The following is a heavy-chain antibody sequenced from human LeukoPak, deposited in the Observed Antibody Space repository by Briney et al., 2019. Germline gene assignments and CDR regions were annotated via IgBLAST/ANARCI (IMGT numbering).Heavy chain of an antibody. V-gene: IGHV3-7*04. D-gene: IGHD5-24*01. CDR3: VRGITCDY. CDR2: IKEDGSAK. J-gene: IGHJ4*02. CDR1: GFIFSTYW. Sequence: PGGSLRLSCAASGFIFSTYWMSWVRQAPGKGLEWVANIKEDGSAKYYVDSVKGRFSISRDNAKNSLYLQMNSLRAEDTAVYYCVRGITCDYWGQGTLVTVSS.